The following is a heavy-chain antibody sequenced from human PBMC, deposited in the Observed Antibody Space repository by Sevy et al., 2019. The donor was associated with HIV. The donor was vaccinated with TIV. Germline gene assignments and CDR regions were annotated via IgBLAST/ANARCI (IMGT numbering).Heavy chain of an antibody. CDR3: ARVLNYYYGMDV. CDR1: GGTFSSYA. J-gene: IGHJ6*02. CDR2: IFPIFGTA. Sequence: ASVKVSCKASGGTFSSYAISWVRQAPGQGLEWMGGIFPIFGTANYAQKFQGRVTITADESTSTAYMELSSLRSDDTAVYYCARVLNYYYGMDVWGQGTTVTVSS. V-gene: IGHV1-69*13.